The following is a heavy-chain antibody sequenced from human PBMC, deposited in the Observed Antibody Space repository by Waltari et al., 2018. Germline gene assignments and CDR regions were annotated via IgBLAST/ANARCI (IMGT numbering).Heavy chain of an antibody. CDR2: IYYSGST. D-gene: IGHD6-19*01. J-gene: IGHJ4*02. Sequence: QLQLQESGPGLVKPSETLSLTCTVSGGSISSSSYYWGWIRQPPGKGLEWIGSIYYSGSTYYNPSLKSRVTISVDTSKNQFSLKLSSVTAADTAVYYCASLPYSSGWGLFDYWGQGTLVTVSS. CDR3: ASLPYSSGWGLFDY. V-gene: IGHV4-39*01. CDR1: GGSISSSSYY.